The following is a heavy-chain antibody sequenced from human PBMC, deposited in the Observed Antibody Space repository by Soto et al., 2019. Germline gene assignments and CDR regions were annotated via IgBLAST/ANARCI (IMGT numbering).Heavy chain of an antibody. D-gene: IGHD3-10*01. CDR1: GGTFSSYA. V-gene: IGHV1-69*06. J-gene: IGHJ6*02. CDR3: ARVANTVRGVRYYYYGMDV. Sequence: SVKVSCKASGGTFSSYAISWVRQAPGQGLEWMGGIIPIFGTANYAQKFQGRVTITADKSTSTAYMELSSLRSEDTAVYYCARVANTVRGVRYYYYGMDVWGQGTTVTVSS. CDR2: IIPIFGTA.